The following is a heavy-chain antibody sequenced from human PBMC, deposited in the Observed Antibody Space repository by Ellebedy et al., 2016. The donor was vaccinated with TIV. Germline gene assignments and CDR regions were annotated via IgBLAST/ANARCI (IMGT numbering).Heavy chain of an antibody. J-gene: IGHJ4*02. CDR3: ARRSRGPSYYFDY. V-gene: IGHV3-48*04. Sequence: PGGSLRLSCAASGFIFNHYSMTWVRQAPGKGLEWISCISGSGGMMDHADSVKGRFTISRDNAKNSLYLQLSSLRAEDTAVYYCARRSRGPSYYFDYWGQGALVTVSS. CDR1: GFIFNHYS. D-gene: IGHD3-10*01. CDR2: ISGSGGMM.